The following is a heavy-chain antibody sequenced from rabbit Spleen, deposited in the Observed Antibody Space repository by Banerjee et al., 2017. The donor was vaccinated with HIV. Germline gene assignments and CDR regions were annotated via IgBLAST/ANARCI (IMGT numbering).Heavy chain of an antibody. D-gene: IGHD8-1*01. Sequence: QSLEESGGDLVKPVASLTLTCTASGFSFSANYYMCWVRQAPGKGLEWIACIYAGSSGSTYYARWATGRFTCSKTSSTTVTLQMTSLTAADTATYFCARDTGSSFSSYGMDLWGPGHPRHRL. CDR2: IYAGSSGST. CDR1: GFSFSANYY. J-gene: IGHJ6*01. V-gene: IGHV1S40*01. CDR3: ARDTGSSFSSYGMDL.